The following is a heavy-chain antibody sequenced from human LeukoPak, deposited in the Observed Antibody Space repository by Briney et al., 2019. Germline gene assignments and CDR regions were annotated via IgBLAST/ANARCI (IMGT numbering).Heavy chain of an antibody. CDR1: GFTFDDYA. Sequence: PGRSLRLSCVASGFTFDDYAMHWVRQVPGKGLEWVSGINWNSGSKHYADSVKGRFTISRDSAKNSLYLQMNSLRAEDTALYYCAKDFSSGYYYFDYWGQGTLVTVSS. V-gene: IGHV3-9*01. J-gene: IGHJ4*02. CDR3: AKDFSSGYYYFDY. D-gene: IGHD3-22*01. CDR2: INWNSGSK.